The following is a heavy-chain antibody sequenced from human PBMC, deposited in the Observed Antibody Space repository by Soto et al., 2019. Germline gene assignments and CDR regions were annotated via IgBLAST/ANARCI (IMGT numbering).Heavy chain of an antibody. D-gene: IGHD6-19*01. CDR1: GYTFSSYG. V-gene: IGHV1-18*01. Sequence: QVQLVQSGAEVKKPGASVKVSCKTSGYTFSSYGVSWVRQAPGQGLEWMGWISVNNGNTKYAQKVQGRVTMTPDTSTSTAYMDLRSLRSDDTAVYYCARDRNIEVAGAQPLLPWGQGTLVTVSS. CDR3: ARDRNIEVAGAQPLLP. J-gene: IGHJ4*02. CDR2: ISVNNGNT.